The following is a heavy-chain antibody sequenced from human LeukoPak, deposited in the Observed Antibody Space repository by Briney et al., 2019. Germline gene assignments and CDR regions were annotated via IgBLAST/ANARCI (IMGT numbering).Heavy chain of an antibody. V-gene: IGHV1-69*05. J-gene: IGHJ4*02. CDR1: GGTFSSYA. Sequence: ASVKVSCKASGGTFSSYAISWVRQAPGQGLEWMEGIIPIFGTANYAQKFQGRVTITTDESTSTAYMELSSLRSEDTAVYYCARGGTIFGGNYYFDYWGQGTLVTVSS. CDR2: IIPIFGTA. D-gene: IGHD3-3*01. CDR3: ARGGTIFGGNYYFDY.